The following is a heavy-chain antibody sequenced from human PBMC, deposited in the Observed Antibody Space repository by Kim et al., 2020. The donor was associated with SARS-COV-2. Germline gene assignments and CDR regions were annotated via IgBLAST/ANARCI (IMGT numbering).Heavy chain of an antibody. D-gene: IGHD2-2*01. V-gene: IGHV3-9*01. J-gene: IGHJ4*02. Sequence: GLEWVSGISWNSGSIGYADSVKGRFTISRDNAKNSLYLQMNSLRAEDTALYYCAKDIGRAYQLPTPFDYWGQGTLVTVSS. CDR3: AKDIGRAYQLPTPFDY. CDR2: ISWNSGSI.